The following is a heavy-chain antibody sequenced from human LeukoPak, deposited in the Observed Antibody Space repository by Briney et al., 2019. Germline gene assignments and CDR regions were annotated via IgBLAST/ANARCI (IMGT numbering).Heavy chain of an antibody. Sequence: GGSLRLSCAASGFTFSSYEMNWVRQAPGKGLEWVSYISSSGSTIYYADSVKGRFTISRDNAKNSLYLQMNSLRAEDTAVYYCAREGMYYFDYWGQRTLVTVSS. J-gene: IGHJ4*02. CDR3: AREGMYYFDY. CDR2: ISSSGSTI. V-gene: IGHV3-48*03. CDR1: GFTFSSYE. D-gene: IGHD3-10*01.